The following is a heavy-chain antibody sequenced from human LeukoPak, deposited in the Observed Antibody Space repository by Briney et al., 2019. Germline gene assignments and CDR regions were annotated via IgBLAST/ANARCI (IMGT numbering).Heavy chain of an antibody. CDR1: GGSISSYY. J-gene: IGHJ5*02. Sequence: SETLSLTCTVSGGSISSYYWSWLRQPPGKGLEWIGYIYYSGSTNYNPSLKSRVTISVDTSKNQFSLKLSSVTAADTAVYYCARDIGYSSGSFWFDPWGQGTLVTVSS. D-gene: IGHD6-19*01. V-gene: IGHV4-59*01. CDR3: ARDIGYSSGSFWFDP. CDR2: IYYSGST.